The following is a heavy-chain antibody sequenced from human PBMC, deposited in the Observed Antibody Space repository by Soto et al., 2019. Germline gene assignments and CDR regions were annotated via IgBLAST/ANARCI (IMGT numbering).Heavy chain of an antibody. CDR3: ARQRWLQYYFDY. CDR2: IYYSGST. Sequence: SETLSLTCTVSGGSISSSSYYWGWIRQPPGKGLEWIGSIYYSGSTYYNPSLKSRVTISVDTSKNQFSRKLSSVTAADTAVYYCARQRWLQYYFDYWGQGTLVTVSS. V-gene: IGHV4-39*01. D-gene: IGHD5-12*01. J-gene: IGHJ4*02. CDR1: GGSISSSSYY.